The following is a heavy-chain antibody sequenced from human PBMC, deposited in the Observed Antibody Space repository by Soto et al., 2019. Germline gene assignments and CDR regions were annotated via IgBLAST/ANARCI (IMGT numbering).Heavy chain of an antibody. D-gene: IGHD6-6*01. J-gene: IGHJ4*02. Sequence: GGSLRLSCSASGFIFSSHWMHWVRQSAEKGLVWVSRINSDGSSTAYADSVKGRFTISRDNAKNTLYLQMNSLRVEDTAVYYCARDRPDISNPTDHPMFDYWGQGTQVTVSS. CDR2: INSDGSST. V-gene: IGHV3-74*01. CDR1: GFIFSSHW. CDR3: ARDRPDISNPTDHPMFDY.